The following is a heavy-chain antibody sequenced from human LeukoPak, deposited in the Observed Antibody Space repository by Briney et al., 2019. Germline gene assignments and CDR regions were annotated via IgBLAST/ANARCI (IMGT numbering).Heavy chain of an antibody. D-gene: IGHD2-21*01. CDR2: IYSGGST. CDR1: GFTVSSNY. CDR3: ARDHIVVEGFDWYFDL. J-gene: IGHJ2*01. Sequence: GGSLRLSCAASGFTVSSNYMSWVRQAPGKGLEWVSVIYSGGSTYYADSVKGRFTISRDNSKNTLYLLMNSLRADDTAVYYCARDHIVVEGFDWYFDLWGRGTLVTVSS. V-gene: IGHV3-53*01.